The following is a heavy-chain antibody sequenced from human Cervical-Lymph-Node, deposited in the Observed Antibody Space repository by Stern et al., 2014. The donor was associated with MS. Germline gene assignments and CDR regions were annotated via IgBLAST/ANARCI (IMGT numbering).Heavy chain of an antibody. V-gene: IGHV3-30*04. J-gene: IGHJ4*02. CDR3: ASRYDYGDYSY. Sequence: VHLVESGGGLVQPGRSLRLSCAASGFIFNYYAMYWVRQAPGKGLQWVAVIPKVGSSRDYADSVKGRFTISRDNSKNTLFLQMNSLRVEDTGVYYCASRYDYGDYSYWGQGTLVTVSS. CDR1: GFIFNYYA. CDR2: IPKVGSSR. D-gene: IGHD4-17*01.